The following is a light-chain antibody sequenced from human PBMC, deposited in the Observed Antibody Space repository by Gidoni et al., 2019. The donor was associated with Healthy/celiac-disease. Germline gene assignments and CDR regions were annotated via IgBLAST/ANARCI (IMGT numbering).Light chain of an antibody. Sequence: QSALTQPSSVSVSPVHSITISCTGTSSDVGGYNYVSWYQQHPGKAPKLMIYDVSNRPSGVSNRFSGSKSGNTASLTISGLQAEDEADYYCSSYTSSSTPWVFGGGTKLTVL. CDR2: DVS. J-gene: IGLJ3*02. CDR1: SSDVGGYNY. V-gene: IGLV2-14*01. CDR3: SSYTSSSTPWV.